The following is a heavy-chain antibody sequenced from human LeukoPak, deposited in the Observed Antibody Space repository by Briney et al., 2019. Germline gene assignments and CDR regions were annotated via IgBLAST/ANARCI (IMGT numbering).Heavy chain of an antibody. V-gene: IGHV3-30-3*01. CDR2: ISYDGSNK. CDR1: GFTFSSYA. J-gene: IGHJ4*02. CDR3: ARDEEDYYDSSGYSYYFDY. Sequence: GGSLRLSCAASGFTFSSYAMHWVRQAPGKGLEWVAVISYDGSNKYYADSVKGRLTISRDNSKNTLYLQMNSLRAEDTAVYYCARDEEDYYDSSGYSYYFDYWGQGTLVTVSS. D-gene: IGHD3-22*01.